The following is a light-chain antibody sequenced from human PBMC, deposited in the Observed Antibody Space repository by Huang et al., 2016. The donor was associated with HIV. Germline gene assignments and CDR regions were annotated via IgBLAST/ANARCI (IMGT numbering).Light chain of an antibody. J-gene: IGKJ3*01. CDR3: QHLNTYPLT. CDR1: QGISSY. Sequence: IQLTQSPSSLSASVGDRVTITCRASQGISSYLAWYQQKPGKAPKLLIYAASTLQSGVPLRFSGSGSGTDFTLTINSLQPEDFATYYCQHLNTYPLTFGPGTKVDIK. CDR2: AAS. V-gene: IGKV1-9*01.